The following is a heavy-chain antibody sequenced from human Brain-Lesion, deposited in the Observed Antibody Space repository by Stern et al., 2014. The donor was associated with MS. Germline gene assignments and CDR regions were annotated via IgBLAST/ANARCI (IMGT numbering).Heavy chain of an antibody. V-gene: IGHV3-74*01. CDR3: ARGERWSDS. CDR1: GFTFSNYW. CDR2: VNNEGRRT. Sequence: EVQLVESGGGLVQPGGSLRLSCAASGFTFSNYWLHWVRQAPGQGLLWVPRVNNEGRRTSYADSVKGRFTMSQDNAKNTLYLQMNSLRVEDTAIYYCARGERWSDSWGQGTLVTVSS. J-gene: IGHJ5*01.